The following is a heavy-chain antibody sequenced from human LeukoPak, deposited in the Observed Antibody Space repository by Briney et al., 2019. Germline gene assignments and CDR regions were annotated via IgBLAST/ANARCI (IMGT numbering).Heavy chain of an antibody. Sequence: SETLSLTCAVSGYSISSGYYWGWIRQPPGKGLEWIGSIYHSGRTFCNPSLKSRVTISVDTSKNQFSLKVTSVTAADTAVYYCARHAYGDHLWPWDQGTLVTVSS. CDR1: GYSISSGYY. CDR2: IYHSGRT. CDR3: ARHAYGDHLWP. J-gene: IGHJ5*02. V-gene: IGHV4-38-2*01. D-gene: IGHD4-17*01.